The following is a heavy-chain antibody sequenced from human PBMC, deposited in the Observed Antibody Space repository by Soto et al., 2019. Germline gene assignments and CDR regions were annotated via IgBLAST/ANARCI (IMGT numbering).Heavy chain of an antibody. CDR1: GYTFTSYA. V-gene: IGHV1-8*02. J-gene: IGHJ4*02. Sequence: ASVKVSCKASGYTFTSYAMHWVRQAPGQRLEWMGWTNADSGNTEYAQKFQGRVTMTRNTSISTAYMELSSLRSEDTAVYYCARELGGGYDYSVAGITDYWGQGTLVTVSS. CDR3: ARELGGGYDYSVAGITDY. D-gene: IGHD5-12*01. CDR2: TNADSGNT.